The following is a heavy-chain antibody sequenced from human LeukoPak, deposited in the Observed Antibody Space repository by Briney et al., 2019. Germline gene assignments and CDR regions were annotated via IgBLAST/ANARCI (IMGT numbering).Heavy chain of an antibody. CDR2: INPNSGGT. CDR3: ARGAEVYGDYAFDY. V-gene: IGHV1-2*02. CDR1: GYTFTGYY. D-gene: IGHD4-17*01. Sequence: ASVKVSCKASGYTFTGYYMHWVRQAPGQGLEWMGWINPNSGGTNYAQKFQGRVTMTRDTSISTAYMELSSLRSEDTAVYYCARGAEVYGDYAFDYWGQGTLVTVSS. J-gene: IGHJ4*02.